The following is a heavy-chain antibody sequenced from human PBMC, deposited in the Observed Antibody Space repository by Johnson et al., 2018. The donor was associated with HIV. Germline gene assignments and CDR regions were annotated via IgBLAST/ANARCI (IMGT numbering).Heavy chain of an antibody. CDR3: ATTRLSTGWYAFDI. Sequence: VQLVESRGGSVQPGRSLRLSCAASGFTFDEYAMHWVRQAPGKGLEWVSGISWNSGSIGYADSVKGRFTISRDNAKNSLYLQMNSLRVEDTALYYCATTRLSTGWYAFDIWGQGTMVTVSS. CDR1: GFTFDEYA. CDR2: ISWNSGSI. V-gene: IGHV3-9*01. J-gene: IGHJ3*02. D-gene: IGHD6-19*01.